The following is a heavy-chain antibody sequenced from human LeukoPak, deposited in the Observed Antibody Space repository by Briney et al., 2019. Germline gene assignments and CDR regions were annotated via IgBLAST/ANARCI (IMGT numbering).Heavy chain of an antibody. V-gene: IGHV4-30-4*01. CDR2: MYYSGST. Sequence: SETLSLTCTVSGGSISSGDYYWSWIRQPPGKGLGWIAYMYYSGSTYYNPSLKSRVTMSADTSKNQLSLKLSSVTAADTSVYYCARPYYYDSRIDPWGQGILVTVSS. CDR1: GGSISSGDYY. J-gene: IGHJ5*02. CDR3: ARPYYYDSRIDP. D-gene: IGHD3-22*01.